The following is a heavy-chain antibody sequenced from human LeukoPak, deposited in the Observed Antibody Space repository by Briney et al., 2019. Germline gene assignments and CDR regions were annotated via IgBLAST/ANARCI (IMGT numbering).Heavy chain of an antibody. Sequence: PGGSLRLSCVSSGFSFSNYAMSWVRQAPGKGLEWASSISGSGGSTHYADSVKGRFTISRDNAKNSLYLQMNSLRAEDTAVYYCARVNWDAFDIWGQGTMVTVSS. CDR2: ISGSGGST. CDR1: GFSFSNYA. J-gene: IGHJ3*02. D-gene: IGHD1-1*01. V-gene: IGHV3-23*01. CDR3: ARVNWDAFDI.